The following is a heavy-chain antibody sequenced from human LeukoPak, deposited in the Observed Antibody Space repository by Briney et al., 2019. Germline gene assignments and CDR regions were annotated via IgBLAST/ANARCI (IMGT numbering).Heavy chain of an antibody. J-gene: IGHJ4*02. Sequence: PSETLSLTCAVYGGSFNGYYWSWIRQPSGKGLEWIGEINHSGSTNYNPSLKSRVTISVDTSKNQFSLRLSSVTAADTAVYYCARGIYFDSSGYSLGPGVIDYWGQGTLVTVSS. D-gene: IGHD3-22*01. CDR2: INHSGST. V-gene: IGHV4-34*01. CDR1: GGSFNGYY. CDR3: ARGIYFDSSGYSLGPGVIDY.